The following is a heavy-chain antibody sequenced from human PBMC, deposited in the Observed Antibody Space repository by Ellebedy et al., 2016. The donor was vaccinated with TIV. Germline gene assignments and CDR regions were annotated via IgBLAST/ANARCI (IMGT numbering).Heavy chain of an antibody. Sequence: GGSLRLSCAASGFTFSSYAMSWVRQAPGKGLEWVSAISGSGGSTYYADSVKGRFTISRDNSKNTLYLQMNSLRAEDTAVYYCAKDYIPLWFGELGAFDIWGQGTMVTVSS. J-gene: IGHJ3*02. CDR2: ISGSGGST. CDR3: AKDYIPLWFGELGAFDI. D-gene: IGHD3-10*01. V-gene: IGHV3-23*01. CDR1: GFTFSSYA.